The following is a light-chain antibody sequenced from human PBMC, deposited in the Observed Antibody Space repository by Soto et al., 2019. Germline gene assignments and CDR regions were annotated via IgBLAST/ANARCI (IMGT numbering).Light chain of an antibody. CDR2: EVN. CDR3: TSFSTNNSLV. CDR1: SSDIGTYKY. Sequence: QSALTQPASVSGSPGQSLTISCTGSSSDIGTYKYVSWYQQHPGKAPRVIIYEVNNRPSGVSHRFSGSKSDNTASLTVSGLQAEDEAIYYCTSFSTNNSLVFGGGTKVTVL. V-gene: IGLV2-14*01. J-gene: IGLJ2*01.